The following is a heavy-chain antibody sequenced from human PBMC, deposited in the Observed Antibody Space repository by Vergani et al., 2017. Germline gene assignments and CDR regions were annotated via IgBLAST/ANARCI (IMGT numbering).Heavy chain of an antibody. Sequence: EVQLVESGGCLVQPGGSLRLSCAASGFTFSYHYMDLVRQAPGKGLEWVGRTRNKANSYTTNYAASVKGRLTIARDDSKNSLYLQMNSLKTEDTAVYYCDRGPNLGYCSGGSCYQEFDYWGQGTLVTVSS. D-gene: IGHD2-15*01. CDR2: TRNKANSYTT. CDR3: DRGPNLGYCSGGSCYQEFDY. CDR1: GFTFSYHY. V-gene: IGHV3-72*01. J-gene: IGHJ4*02.